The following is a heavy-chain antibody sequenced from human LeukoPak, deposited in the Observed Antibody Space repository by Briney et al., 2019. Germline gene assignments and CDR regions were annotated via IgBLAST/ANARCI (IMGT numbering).Heavy chain of an antibody. CDR2: ISGGGGTT. Sequence: GGSLRLSCAASGFTVSSNYFSWVRQAPGKGLEWVSAISGGGGTTYFADSVKGRFTISRDNSKNTLYLQMNSLRAEVTAVYNCAKDRGSGWYLLDYWGQGTLVTVSS. J-gene: IGHJ4*02. D-gene: IGHD6-19*01. V-gene: IGHV3-23*01. CDR1: GFTVSSNY. CDR3: AKDRGSGWYLLDY.